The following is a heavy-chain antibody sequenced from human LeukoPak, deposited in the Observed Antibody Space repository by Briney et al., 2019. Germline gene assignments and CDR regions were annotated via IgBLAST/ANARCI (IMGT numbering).Heavy chain of an antibody. Sequence: ETLSLTCAVSGVSISSGGYSWSWIRQPPGKGLEWVSTISGSGGSTYYADSVKGRFTISRDNAKNSLYLQMNSLRVEDTAVYYCARAYSYASYWGQGTLVTVSS. CDR1: GVSISSGGYS. D-gene: IGHD5-18*01. CDR3: ARAYSYASY. CDR2: ISGSGGST. V-gene: IGHV3-23*01. J-gene: IGHJ4*02.